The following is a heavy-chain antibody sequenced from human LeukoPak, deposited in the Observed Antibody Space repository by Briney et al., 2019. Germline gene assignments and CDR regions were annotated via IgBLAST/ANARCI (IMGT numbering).Heavy chain of an antibody. V-gene: IGHV3-53*01. CDR1: GFTVSSNY. CDR3: AKDYSLWFGELSEFDFDY. Sequence: GGSLRLSCAASGFTVSSNYMSWVRQAPGKGLEWVSVIYSGGSTYYADSVKGRFTISRDNSKNTLYLQMNSLRAEDTAVYYCAKDYSLWFGELSEFDFDYWGQGTLVTVSS. J-gene: IGHJ4*02. D-gene: IGHD3-10*01. CDR2: IYSGGST.